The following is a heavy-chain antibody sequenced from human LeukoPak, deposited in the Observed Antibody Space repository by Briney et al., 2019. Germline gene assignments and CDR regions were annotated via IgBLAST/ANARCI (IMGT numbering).Heavy chain of an antibody. CDR3: ARVSYSSGWYAPYYFDY. CDR2: IYYSGSP. V-gene: IGHV4-59*01. J-gene: IGHJ4*02. Sequence: SSETLSLTCTVSGGSTSSYYWSWIRQPPGKGLEWIGYIYYSGSPNYNPSLKSRVTISVDTSKNQFSLKLSSVTAADTAVYYCARVSYSSGWYAPYYFDYWGQGTLVTVSS. D-gene: IGHD6-19*01. CDR1: GGSTSSYY.